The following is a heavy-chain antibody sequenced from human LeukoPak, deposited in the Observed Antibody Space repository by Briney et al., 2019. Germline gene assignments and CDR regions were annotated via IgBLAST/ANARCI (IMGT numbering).Heavy chain of an antibody. CDR2: IYYSGST. Sequence: SETLSLTCTVSGGSISSSSYYWGWIRQPPGKGLEWIGSIYYSGSTYYNPSLKSRVTISVDTSKNQFSLKLSSVTAADTAVYYCARGGHGYGAPHPFDIWGQGTMVSISS. CDR1: GGSISSSSYY. V-gene: IGHV4-39*01. CDR3: ARGGHGYGAPHPFDI. D-gene: IGHD3-22*01. J-gene: IGHJ3*02.